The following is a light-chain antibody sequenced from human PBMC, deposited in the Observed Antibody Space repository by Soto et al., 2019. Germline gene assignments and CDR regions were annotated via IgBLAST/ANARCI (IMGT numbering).Light chain of an antibody. J-gene: IGKJ4*01. CDR3: QRYNNWPLT. Sequence: EVVMRQSPATRSLSPGEAATLSGRASQGIGDTLAWYQHKPGQTPRLLIYDTSTRATGVPARFSGSRSGTEFTLTINSLQSEDFAVYYCQRYNNWPLTFGGGTKVESK. V-gene: IGKV3-15*01. CDR2: DTS. CDR1: QGIGDT.